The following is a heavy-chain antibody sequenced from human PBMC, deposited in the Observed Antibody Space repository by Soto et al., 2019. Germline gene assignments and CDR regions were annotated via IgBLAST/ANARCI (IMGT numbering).Heavy chain of an antibody. CDR1: GFTFSSYA. J-gene: IGHJ6*02. CDR3: AKDHGIQLWSWGGNEPYYYYGMDV. CDR2: ISGSGGST. Sequence: EVQLLESGGGLVQPGGSLRLSCAASGFTFSSYAMSWVRQAPGKGLEWVSAISGSGGSTYYADSVKGRFTISRDNSKNTLYLQMNSLRAEDTAVYYCAKDHGIQLWSWGGNEPYYYYGMDVWGQGTTVTVSS. V-gene: IGHV3-23*01. D-gene: IGHD5-18*01.